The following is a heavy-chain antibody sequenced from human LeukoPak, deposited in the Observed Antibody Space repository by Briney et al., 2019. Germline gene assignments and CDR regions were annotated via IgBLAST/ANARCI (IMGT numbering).Heavy chain of an antibody. V-gene: IGHV3-30*01. D-gene: IGHD5-12*01. CDR3: ARARPSMWIDY. J-gene: IGHJ4*02. CDR1: GFTFSNYW. Sequence: PGGSLRLSCAASGFTFSNYWMSWVRQAPGKGLEWVAAISYDGNIRYYADSVKGRFTNSRDNSKNTLYLQMNSLRPEDTAVYYCARARPSMWIDYWGQGTLVTVSS. CDR2: ISYDGNIR.